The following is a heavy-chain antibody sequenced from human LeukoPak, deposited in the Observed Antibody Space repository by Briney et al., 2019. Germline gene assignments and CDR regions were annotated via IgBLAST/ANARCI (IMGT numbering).Heavy chain of an antibody. CDR2: IWYDGSNK. D-gene: IGHD4-17*01. CDR3: ARDRHGDYSFDY. V-gene: IGHV3-33*01. J-gene: IGHJ4*02. Sequence: GRSLRLSCAASGFTFSSYGMHWVRQAPGKGLEWVVVIWYDGSNKYYADSVKGRFTISRDNSKNTLYLQMNSLRAEDTAVYYCARDRHGDYSFDYWGQGTLVTVSS. CDR1: GFTFSSYG.